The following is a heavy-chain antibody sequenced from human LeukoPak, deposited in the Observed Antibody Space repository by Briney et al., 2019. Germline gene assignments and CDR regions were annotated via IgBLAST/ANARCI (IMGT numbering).Heavy chain of an antibody. V-gene: IGHV1-2*02. CDR3: GRDNYGRLDS. CDR2: IDPNSGGT. D-gene: IGHD4-17*01. CDR1: GYTFTALF. Sequence: ASVKVSCKPSGYTFTALFIHWGRRAPGQGLEWIGWIDPNSGGTISAQKFQGRVTMTKDSSISTVFMQLNSLKSDDTAVYYCGRDNYGRLDSWGQGTLVTVSS. J-gene: IGHJ4*02.